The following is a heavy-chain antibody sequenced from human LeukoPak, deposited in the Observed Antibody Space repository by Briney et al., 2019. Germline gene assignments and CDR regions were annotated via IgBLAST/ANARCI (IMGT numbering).Heavy chain of an antibody. Sequence: ASVKVSCKASGYTFTSYGISWVRQAPGQGLEWMGWISAYNGNTNYVQKLQGRVTMTTDASTSTAYMDLRSLTSDDTAVFYCARDLGYSSSPDIPLDYWGQGTLVTVSS. V-gene: IGHV1-18*01. J-gene: IGHJ4*02. CDR1: GYTFTSYG. CDR2: ISAYNGNT. D-gene: IGHD6-6*01. CDR3: ARDLGYSSSPDIPLDY.